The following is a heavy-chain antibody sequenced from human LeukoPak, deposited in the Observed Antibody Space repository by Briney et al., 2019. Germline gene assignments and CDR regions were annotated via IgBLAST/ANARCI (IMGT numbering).Heavy chain of an antibody. CDR1: GFTFSSYS. CDR2: ISSSSTTI. V-gene: IGHV3-48*01. Sequence: PGGSLRLSCAASGFTFSSYSMTGVRHAPGKGLEWLSYISSSSTTIYYADSVKGRFTTSRDNAKNSLYLQMNSLRAEDTALYYCARDEYYDSSGYTSWGQGTLVTVSS. CDR3: ARDEYYDSSGYTS. D-gene: IGHD3-22*01. J-gene: IGHJ4*02.